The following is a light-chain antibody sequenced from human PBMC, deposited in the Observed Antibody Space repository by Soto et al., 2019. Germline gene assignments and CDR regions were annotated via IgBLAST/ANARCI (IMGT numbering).Light chain of an antibody. V-gene: IGKV2-24*01. J-gene: IGKJ1*01. CDR2: KIS. CDR3: MQVTQLPGT. Sequence: DIVMTQTPLSSSVILGQPASISCRSSESLVHRDGDTYLSWFQQRPGQPPRLLIYKISNRLSGVPDRFSGSGAGTDFTLRISRVEAEDVGIYYCMQVTQLPGTFGQGTRVEIK. CDR1: ESLVHRDGDTY.